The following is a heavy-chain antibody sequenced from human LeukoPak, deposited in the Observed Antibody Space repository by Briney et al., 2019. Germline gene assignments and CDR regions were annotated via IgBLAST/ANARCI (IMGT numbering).Heavy chain of an antibody. Sequence: PSETLSLTCAVYGGSFSGYYWSWIRQPPGKGLEWIGEINHSGSTNYNPSLKSRVTISVGTSKNQFSLKLSSVTAADTAFYYCASQGHHGKIVGTTLSYFYMDVWGKGTTVTVSS. CDR2: INHSGST. J-gene: IGHJ6*03. V-gene: IGHV4-34*01. CDR1: GGSFSGYY. D-gene: IGHD1-26*01. CDR3: ASQGHHGKIVGTTLSYFYMDV.